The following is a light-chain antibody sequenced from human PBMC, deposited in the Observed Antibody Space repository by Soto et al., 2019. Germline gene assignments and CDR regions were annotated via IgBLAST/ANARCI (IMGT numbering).Light chain of an antibody. CDR2: AAS. CDR3: QQLNSYPT. Sequence: DIQLTQSPSFLSASVGDRVTITCRASQGISSYLAWYQQKPGKAPKLLIYAASTLQSGVPSRFSGSGSGTEFTLTCSSLQPEDFATYYCQQLNSYPTFGQGTRLEI. J-gene: IGKJ5*01. CDR1: QGISSY. V-gene: IGKV1-9*01.